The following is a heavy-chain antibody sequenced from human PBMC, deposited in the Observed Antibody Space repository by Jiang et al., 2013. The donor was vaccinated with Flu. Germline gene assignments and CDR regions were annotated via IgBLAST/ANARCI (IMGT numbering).Heavy chain of an antibody. CDR2: ISPSGNTI. CDR3: ARGGGVTLIPRALSY. Sequence: TDYSMTWIRQAPGKGLEWVSYISPSGNTIYYADSLKGRFTISRDNAKNSLFLQMHSLRAEDTAVYYCARGGGVTLIPRALSYWGQGTQVTVSS. V-gene: IGHV3-11*01. D-gene: IGHD3-22*01. CDR1: TDYS. J-gene: IGHJ1*01.